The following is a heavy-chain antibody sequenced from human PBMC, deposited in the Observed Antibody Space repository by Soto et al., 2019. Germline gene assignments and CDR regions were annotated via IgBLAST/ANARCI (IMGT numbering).Heavy chain of an antibody. J-gene: IGHJ4*02. Sequence: PRGSLIVSCAASGFTFSSYWMHWVRQAPGKGLVWVSRMYTDASSATYADSVKGRFTISRDNAKNTLFLQIDSLRTEDTAVYYFLRGNSDYGNFDYWGEGSLVTVSS. CDR3: LRGNSDYGNFDY. CDR1: GFTFSSYW. V-gene: IGHV3-74*01. CDR2: MYTDASSA. D-gene: IGHD5-12*01.